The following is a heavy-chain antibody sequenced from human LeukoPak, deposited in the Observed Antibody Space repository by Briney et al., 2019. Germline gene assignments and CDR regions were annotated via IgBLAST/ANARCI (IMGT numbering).Heavy chain of an antibody. J-gene: IGHJ4*02. CDR3: ARADYYGSGSYYKPYPFDY. CDR2: IYSGGST. CDR1: GFTVSSNY. Sequence: GGSLRLSCAASGFTVSSNYMSWVRQAPGKGLEWVSVIYSGGSTYYVDSVKGRFTISRDNSKNTLYLQMNSLRAEDTAVYYCARADYYGSGSYYKPYPFDYWGQGTLVTVSS. D-gene: IGHD3-10*01. V-gene: IGHV3-53*01.